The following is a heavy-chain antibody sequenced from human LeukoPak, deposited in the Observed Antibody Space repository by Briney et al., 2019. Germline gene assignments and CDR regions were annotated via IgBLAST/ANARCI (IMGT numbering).Heavy chain of an antibody. J-gene: IGHJ6*03. Sequence: ASVKVSCKASGYTFTSYAMHWVRQAPGQRLEWMGWINAGNGNTKYSQKFQGRVTITRDTSASTAYMELSSLRSEDTAVYYCAIPPRPFCSNTSCYTGHYYYYMDVWGKGTTVTVSS. D-gene: IGHD2-2*02. CDR2: INAGNGNT. CDR1: GYTFTSYA. V-gene: IGHV1-3*01. CDR3: AIPPRPFCSNTSCYTGHYYYYMDV.